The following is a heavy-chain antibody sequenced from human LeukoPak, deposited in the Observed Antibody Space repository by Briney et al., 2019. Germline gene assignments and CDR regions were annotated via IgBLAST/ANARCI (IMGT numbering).Heavy chain of an antibody. Sequence: ETLSLTCTVSGGSISSSSYYWGWIRQPPGKGLEWVSYISSSSTTIYYADSVKGRFTISRDNAKNSVYLQMNSLRAEDTAVYYCARDRHKYYYDGSGYPPYWGQGTLVTVSS. CDR2: ISSSSTTI. V-gene: IGHV3-48*01. D-gene: IGHD3-22*01. CDR1: GGSISSSS. CDR3: ARDRHKYYYDGSGYPPY. J-gene: IGHJ4*02.